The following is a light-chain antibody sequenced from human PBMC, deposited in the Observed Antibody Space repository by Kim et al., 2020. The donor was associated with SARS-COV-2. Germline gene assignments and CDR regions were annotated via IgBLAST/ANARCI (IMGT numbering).Light chain of an antibody. V-gene: IGLV2-14*01. Sequence: QSALTQPASVSGSPGQSISISCTGTSSDVGGYNYVSWFQQHPGKAPKVIIYDVTKRPSGGSNRFSGSKSGNTASLTISGLQTDDEADYYCSSYSSSDIVLFGGGTKVTVL. CDR1: SSDVGGYNY. CDR2: DVT. J-gene: IGLJ2*01. CDR3: SSYSSSDIVL.